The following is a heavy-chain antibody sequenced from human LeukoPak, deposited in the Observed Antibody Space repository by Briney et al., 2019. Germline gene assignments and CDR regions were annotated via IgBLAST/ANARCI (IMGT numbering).Heavy chain of an antibody. J-gene: IGHJ5*02. Sequence: ASVKVSCKASGYTFTSYDINWVRQATGRGLEWMGWMNPNSGNTGYAQKFQGRVTMTRNTSISTAYMELSSLRSEDTAVYYCARSYSSSWYGWFDPWGQGTLVTVSS. V-gene: IGHV1-8*01. D-gene: IGHD6-13*01. CDR3: ARSYSSSWYGWFDP. CDR2: MNPNSGNT. CDR1: GYTFTSYD.